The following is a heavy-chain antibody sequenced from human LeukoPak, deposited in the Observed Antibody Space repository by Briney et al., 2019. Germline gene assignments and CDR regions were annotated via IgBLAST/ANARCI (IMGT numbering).Heavy chain of an antibody. D-gene: IGHD3-9*01. CDR1: GGSFSGYY. CDR3: ARSPNGRIRYFDWLFPLRGANWFAP. J-gene: IGHJ5*02. V-gene: IGHV4-34*01. Sequence: PSETLSLTCAVYGGSFSGYYWSWIRQPPRKGLEWIGEINHSGSTNYNPSLKSRVTISIDTSKNKFSLKLSSVTAADTAVYYCARSPNGRIRYFDWLFPLRGANWFAPWGQGTLVTVSS. CDR2: INHSGST.